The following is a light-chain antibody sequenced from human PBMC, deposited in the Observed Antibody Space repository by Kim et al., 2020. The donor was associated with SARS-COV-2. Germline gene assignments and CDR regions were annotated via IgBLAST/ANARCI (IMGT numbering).Light chain of an antibody. V-gene: IGLV6-57*02. Sequence: GKTVTICCTGSRGSIASNYVQWYQQRPGSAPTTVIYGDNQRPSGVPDRFSGSIDSSSNSASLTISGLKTEDEADYYCQSYDSSNQVFGGGTQLTVL. CDR1: RGSIASNY. J-gene: IGLJ3*02. CDR3: QSYDSSNQV. CDR2: GDN.